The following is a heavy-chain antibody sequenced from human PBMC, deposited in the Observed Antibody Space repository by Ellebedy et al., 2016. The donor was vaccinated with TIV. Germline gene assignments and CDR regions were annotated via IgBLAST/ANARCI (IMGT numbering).Heavy chain of an antibody. V-gene: IGHV1-46*01. Sequence: AASVKVSCKASGYTFTRYYMHWVRQAPGQGLEWMGIINPGGGSTNYAQKFQGRVTMTRDTSTSTVYMELSSLKSDDTAVYYCATNSGTYGRDVFEIWGQGTMITVSS. CDR1: GYTFTRYY. CDR3: ATNSGTYGRDVFEI. J-gene: IGHJ3*02. D-gene: IGHD1-26*01. CDR2: INPGGGST.